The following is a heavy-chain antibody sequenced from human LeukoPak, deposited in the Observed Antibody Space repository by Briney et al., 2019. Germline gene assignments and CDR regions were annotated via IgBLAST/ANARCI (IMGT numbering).Heavy chain of an antibody. CDR1: GYSFTSYW. CDR2: IDPSDSET. V-gene: IGHV5-51*01. CDR3: ARQTAMGRSGDY. J-gene: IGHJ4*02. D-gene: IGHD5-18*01. Sequence: GESLKISCKASGYSFTSYWIGWVRQVPGKGLEWMGIIDPSDSETRYTPSFQGQVTISVDKSLTTAYLQWNSLKASDTAMYYCARQTAMGRSGDYWSQGTLVTVSS.